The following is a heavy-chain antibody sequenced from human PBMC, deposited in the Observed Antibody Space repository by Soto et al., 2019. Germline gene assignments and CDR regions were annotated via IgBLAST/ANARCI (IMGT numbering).Heavy chain of an antibody. CDR3: AKGYCSSTSCRYYHYGMAF. V-gene: IGHV4-31*03. CDR2: IYYSGST. D-gene: IGHD2-2*01. CDR1: GGSISSGGYY. Sequence: SETLSLTCTVSGGSISSGGYYWSWIRQHPGKGLEWIGYIYYSGSTYYNPSLKSRVTISVDTSKNQFSLKLSSVTAADTAVYYCAKGYCSSTSCRYYHYGMAFWGQGSSVTVSS. J-gene: IGHJ6*02.